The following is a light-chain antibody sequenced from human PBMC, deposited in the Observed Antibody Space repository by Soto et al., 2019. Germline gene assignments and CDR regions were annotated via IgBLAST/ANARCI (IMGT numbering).Light chain of an antibody. CDR2: SNN. CDR3: ATWDDSLNGYV. J-gene: IGLJ1*01. CDR1: ISNIGSNT. Sequence: QSVLTQPLSASGTSGQGVTISCSGGISNIGSNTVNWYQHLPGTAPKLLFYSNNQRPSGVPDRFSGAKSCTSASLAISGLQSEDEAGYYCATWDDSLNGYVFGTGTKVTVL. V-gene: IGLV1-44*01.